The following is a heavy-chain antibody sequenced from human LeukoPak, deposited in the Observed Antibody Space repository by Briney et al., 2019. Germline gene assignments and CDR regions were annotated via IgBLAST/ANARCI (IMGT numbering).Heavy chain of an antibody. Sequence: SETLSLTCTVAGGSISSYYWSWIRQPAGKGLEWIGRIYTSGSTNYNPSLKSRVTMSVDTSKNQFSLKLSSVTAADTAVYYCARDQGYYSSSWVFDYWGQGTLVTVSS. D-gene: IGHD6-13*01. CDR1: GGSISSYY. V-gene: IGHV4-4*07. CDR3: ARDQGYYSSSWVFDY. J-gene: IGHJ4*02. CDR2: IYTSGST.